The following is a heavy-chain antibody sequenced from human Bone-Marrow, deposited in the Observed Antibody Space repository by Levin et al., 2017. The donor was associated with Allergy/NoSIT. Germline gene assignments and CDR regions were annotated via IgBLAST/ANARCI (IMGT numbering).Heavy chain of an antibody. D-gene: IGHD6-19*01. CDR2: ISSSSSYT. Sequence: GESLKISCAASGFTFSDYYMSWIRQAPGKGLEWVSYISSSSSYTNYADSVKGRFTISRDNAKNSLYLQMNSLRAEDTAVYYCARGGSSGWNFDYWGQGTLVTVSS. CDR3: ARGGSSGWNFDY. V-gene: IGHV3-11*05. CDR1: GFTFSDYY. J-gene: IGHJ4*02.